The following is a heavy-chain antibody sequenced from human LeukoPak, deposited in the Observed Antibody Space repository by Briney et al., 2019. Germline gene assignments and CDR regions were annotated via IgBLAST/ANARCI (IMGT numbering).Heavy chain of an antibody. J-gene: IGHJ3*02. CDR2: ITSSSSVI. V-gene: IGHV3-48*01. D-gene: IGHD6-13*01. Sequence: PGGSLRLSCAASGFTFSSYNMNWVRQAPGKGLECVSYITSSSSVIYYAASVKSRFTISRDNAKNSLYLQMNSLTAEDTAVYYCARDSWQQPHSDAFEIWGQGTMVTVSS. CDR3: ARDSWQQPHSDAFEI. CDR1: GFTFSSYN.